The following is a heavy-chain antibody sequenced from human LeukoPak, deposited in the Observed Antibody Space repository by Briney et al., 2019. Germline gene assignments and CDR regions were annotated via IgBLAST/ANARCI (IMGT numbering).Heavy chain of an antibody. CDR1: GFSFISYG. Sequence: PGGSRRLSCAASGFSFISYGMHWVRQAPGKGLEWVGVISDDGRRKDYADSVKGRFTISRDNSKDTLYLQMNSLRAEDTAVYYCAKRPSDYGDYVSYFDYWGQGTLVTVSS. CDR2: ISDDGRRK. V-gene: IGHV3-30*18. D-gene: IGHD4-17*01. J-gene: IGHJ4*02. CDR3: AKRPSDYGDYVSYFDY.